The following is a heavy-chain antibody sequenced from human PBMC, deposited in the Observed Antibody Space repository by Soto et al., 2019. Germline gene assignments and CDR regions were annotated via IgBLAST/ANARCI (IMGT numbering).Heavy chain of an antibody. V-gene: IGHV1-8*01. J-gene: IGHJ6*02. D-gene: IGHD6-19*01. CDR1: GYTFTSYD. CDR2: MNPNSGNT. CDR3: ARVGYSSGWSRYYYYGMDV. Sequence: QVQLVQSGAEVKKPGASVKVSCKASGYTFTSYDINWVRQATGQGLEWMGWMNPNSGNTGYAQKFQGRVTMTRNTSISTAYMELSSLRSEDTAVYYCARVGYSSGWSRYYYYGMDVWCQGTTVTVSS.